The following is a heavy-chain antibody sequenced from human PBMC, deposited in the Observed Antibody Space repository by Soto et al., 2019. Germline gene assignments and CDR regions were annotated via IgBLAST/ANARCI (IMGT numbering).Heavy chain of an antibody. J-gene: IGHJ3*02. Sequence: HPGGSLRLSCAASGFTFSSYWMSWVRQAPGKGLEWVANIKQDGSEKYYVDSVKGRFTISRDNAKNSLYLQMNSLRAEDTAVYYCATHYDFWSGYPDAFDIWGQGTMVTVSS. CDR2: IKQDGSEK. D-gene: IGHD3-3*01. CDR1: GFTFSSYW. CDR3: ATHYDFWSGYPDAFDI. V-gene: IGHV3-7*01.